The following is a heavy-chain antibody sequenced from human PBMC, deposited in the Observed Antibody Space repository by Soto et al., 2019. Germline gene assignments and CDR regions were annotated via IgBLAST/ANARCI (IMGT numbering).Heavy chain of an antibody. Sequence: QITLKESGPTLVKPTQTLTLTCTFSGFSLNTSGVGVGWIRQPPGKALEWLALISRDDDESYSPSLRSRLTITNDTSKNQVVLTMTNMDPVDTATYYCVHRRPRTQGGSGWSRGIHWFDPWGQGTPVTVSS. V-gene: IGHV2-5*02. D-gene: IGHD6-19*01. J-gene: IGHJ5*02. CDR2: ISRDDDE. CDR3: VHRRPRTQGGSGWSRGIHWFDP. CDR1: GFSLNTSGVG.